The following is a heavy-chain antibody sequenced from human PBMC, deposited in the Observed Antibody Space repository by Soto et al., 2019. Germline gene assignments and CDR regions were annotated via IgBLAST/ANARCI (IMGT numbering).Heavy chain of an antibody. V-gene: IGHV3-48*02. J-gene: IGHJ4*02. CDR1: GFTLSGYS. CDR2: ISSSSSSI. D-gene: IGHD3-22*01. CDR3: ARDYPGDSNRAGLDY. Sequence: EVQLVESGGGLVQPGGSLRLSCAASGFTLSGYSMSWVRQAPGKGLEWLSYISSSSSSIYYADSVKGRFTISRDNAKNSLYLQMNSLRDEGTAVYYCARDYPGDSNRAGLDYWGQGTLVTVSS.